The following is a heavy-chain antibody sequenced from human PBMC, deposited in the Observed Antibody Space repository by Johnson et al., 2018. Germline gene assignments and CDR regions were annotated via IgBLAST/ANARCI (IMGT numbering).Heavy chain of an antibody. CDR2: ISSSGSTI. CDR1: GFILSNYY. J-gene: IGHJ6*03. Sequence: QVQLQESGGGLVQPGGSLTLSCAASGFILSNYYMHWVRQAPGKGLEWVSYISSSGSTIYYADSVKGRFTISRDNAKNSLYLQMNSRRAEDTAVYSCARGVRSGWDINYYYYMDGWGKGTTVTVSS. V-gene: IGHV3-11*04. CDR3: ARGVRSGWDINYYYYMDG. D-gene: IGHD6-19*01.